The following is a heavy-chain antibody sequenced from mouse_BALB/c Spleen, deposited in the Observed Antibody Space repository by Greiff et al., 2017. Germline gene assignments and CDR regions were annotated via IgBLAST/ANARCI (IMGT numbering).Heavy chain of an antibody. J-gene: IGHJ4*01. Sequence: EVKLMESGGGLVKPGGSLKLSCAASGFTFSSYAMSWVRQSPEKRLEWVAEISSGGSYTYYPDTVTGRFTISRDNAKNTLYLEMSSLRSEDTAMYYCARGYYGSPSPYAMDYWGQGTSVTVSS. CDR1: GFTFSSYA. D-gene: IGHD1-1*01. CDR2: ISSGGSYT. V-gene: IGHV5-9-4*01. CDR3: ARGYYGSPSPYAMDY.